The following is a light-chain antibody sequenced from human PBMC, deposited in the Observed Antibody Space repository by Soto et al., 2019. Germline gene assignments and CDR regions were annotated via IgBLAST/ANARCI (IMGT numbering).Light chain of an antibody. CDR3: QRYGSSPPFT. Sequence: EIVLTQSPGTLSLSPGERATLSCRAGQRVSSSYLAWYQQKPGQAPRLLIYGASSRATGIPDRFSGSGSGTDFTLTISRLEPEDFAVYFCQRYGSSPPFTFGQGTKVDI. CDR1: QRVSSSY. CDR2: GAS. V-gene: IGKV3-20*01. J-gene: IGKJ2*01.